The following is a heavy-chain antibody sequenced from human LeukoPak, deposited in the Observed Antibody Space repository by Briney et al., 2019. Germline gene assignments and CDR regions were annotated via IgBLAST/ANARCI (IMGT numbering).Heavy chain of an antibody. Sequence: GGSLRLSCAASEFTFSSYWMGWVRQAPGKGLEWVANIKQDGSEKYYVDSVKGRFTISRDNAKNLLYLQVNSLRAEDTAVYYCARDQLWLYGRTSYYYYFYMDVWGTGTTVAVSS. CDR2: IKQDGSEK. CDR1: EFTFSSYW. D-gene: IGHD3-10*01. V-gene: IGHV3-7*01. CDR3: ARDQLWLYGRTSYYYYFYMDV. J-gene: IGHJ6*03.